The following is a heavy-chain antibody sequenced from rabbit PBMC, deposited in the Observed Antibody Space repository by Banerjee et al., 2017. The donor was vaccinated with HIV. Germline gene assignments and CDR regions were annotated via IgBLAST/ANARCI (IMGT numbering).Heavy chain of an antibody. CDR3: SRDLAGVTGWNFNL. V-gene: IGHV1S40*01. CDR1: GFSFSSSYY. J-gene: IGHJ4*01. CDR2: IWTSSGI. Sequence: QSLEESGGDLVKPGASLTLTCTASGFSFSSSYYMCWVRQAPGKGLEWIACIWTSSGIYYASWAKGRFTISKTSSTTLTLQMTSLTAADTATYFCSRDLAGVTGWNFNLWGPGTLVTVS. D-gene: IGHD4-1*01.